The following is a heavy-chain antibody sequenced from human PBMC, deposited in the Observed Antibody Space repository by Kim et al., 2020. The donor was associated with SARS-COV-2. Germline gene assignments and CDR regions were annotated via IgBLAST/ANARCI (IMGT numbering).Heavy chain of an antibody. Sequence: YAAPVKGRVTISRDDSKNTLYLQMNSLKTEDTAVYYCTTGAGIAVAGFDYWGQGTLVTVSS. V-gene: IGHV3-15*01. D-gene: IGHD6-19*01. CDR3: TTGAGIAVAGFDY. J-gene: IGHJ4*02.